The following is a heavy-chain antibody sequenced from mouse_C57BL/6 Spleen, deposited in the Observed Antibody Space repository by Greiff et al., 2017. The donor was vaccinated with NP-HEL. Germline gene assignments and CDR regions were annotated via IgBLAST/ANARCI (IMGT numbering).Heavy chain of an antibody. Sequence: EVKLVESGGGLVKPGGSLKLSCAASGFTFSDYGMHWVRQAPEKGLEWVAYISSGSSTIYYADTVKGRFTISRDNAKNTLFLQMTSLRSEDTAMYYCARGNDYDWYFDVWGTGTTVTVSS. J-gene: IGHJ1*03. CDR1: GFTFSDYG. CDR2: ISSGSSTI. V-gene: IGHV5-17*01. D-gene: IGHD2-4*01. CDR3: ARGNDYDWYFDV.